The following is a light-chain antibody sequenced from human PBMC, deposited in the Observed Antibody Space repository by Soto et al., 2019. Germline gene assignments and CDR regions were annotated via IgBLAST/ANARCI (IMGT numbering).Light chain of an antibody. CDR3: QQYGTSPGGT. CDR2: GTS. J-gene: IGKJ1*01. V-gene: IGKV3-20*01. CDR1: QSVTSTY. Sequence: EIVLTQSPGTLSLSPGERATLSCRASQSVTSTYLGWYQQKPGQAPRLLIYGTSSRATGVPDRFSGSGSGTDFTLTISRLEPEDFAVYYCQQYGTSPGGTFGQGTKVDIK.